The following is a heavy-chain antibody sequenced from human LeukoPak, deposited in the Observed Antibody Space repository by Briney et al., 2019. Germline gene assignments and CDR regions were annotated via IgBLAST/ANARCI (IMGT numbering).Heavy chain of an antibody. D-gene: IGHD3-10*01. V-gene: IGHV3-23*01. Sequence: PGGSLRLSCAASGFTFRTYAMTWVRQAPGQGLEWVSGIISGGSTYYADSVKGRFTISRDNSKNTLYVQMNSLRAEDTAVYYCAKSVSSGSYYNNDYWGQGTLVTVSS. CDR2: IISGGST. CDR3: AKSVSSGSYYNNDY. CDR1: GFTFRTYA. J-gene: IGHJ4*02.